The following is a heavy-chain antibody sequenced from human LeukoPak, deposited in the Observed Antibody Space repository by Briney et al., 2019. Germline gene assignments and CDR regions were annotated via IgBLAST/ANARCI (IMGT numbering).Heavy chain of an antibody. Sequence: PGGSQRLSCAASGFTFSSYGMHWVRQAPGKGLEWVAFIRYDGSNKYYADSVKGRFTISRDNSKNTLYLQMNSLRAEDTAVYYCAKDRRIETKVWWLRPEYYFDYWGQGTLVTVSS. CDR3: AKDRRIETKVWWLRPEYYFDY. J-gene: IGHJ4*02. D-gene: IGHD5-12*01. V-gene: IGHV3-30*02. CDR1: GFTFSSYG. CDR2: IRYDGSNK.